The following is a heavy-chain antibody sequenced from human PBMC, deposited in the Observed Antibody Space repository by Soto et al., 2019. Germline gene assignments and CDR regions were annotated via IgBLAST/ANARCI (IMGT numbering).Heavy chain of an antibody. CDR1: GGSISSYY. CDR2: IYYSGST. V-gene: IGHV4-59*01. D-gene: IGHD1-26*01. J-gene: IGHJ3*02. CDR3: ARAYALELGSTYAFDI. Sequence: SETLSLTCTVSGGSISSYYWSWIRQPPGKGLEWIGDIYYSGSTNYNPSLKIRVTISVDTSKNQFSLKLSSVTAADTSVYYCARAYALELGSTYAFDIWGQGTMVTVSS.